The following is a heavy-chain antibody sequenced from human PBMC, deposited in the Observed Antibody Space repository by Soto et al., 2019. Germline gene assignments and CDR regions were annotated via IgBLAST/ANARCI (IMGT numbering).Heavy chain of an antibody. J-gene: IGHJ4*02. Sequence: ASVKVSCKVSGYTLTELSIHWVRQAPGEGLEWMGGFDLENGETIYAQRFQGRVTMTEESSADTPYMELSSLRSEDTAVYYCEIEVRRSNQLDNWGQGTMVTVSS. V-gene: IGHV1-24*01. CDR2: FDLENGET. CDR3: EIEVRRSNQLDN. CDR1: GYTLTELS. D-gene: IGHD3-10*01.